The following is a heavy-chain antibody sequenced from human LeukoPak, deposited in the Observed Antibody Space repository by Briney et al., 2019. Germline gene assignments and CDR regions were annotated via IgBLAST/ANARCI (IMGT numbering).Heavy chain of an antibody. CDR1: GGSISSGGYY. V-gene: IGHV4-31*03. CDR3: AAMDTAMDYFDY. CDR2: IYYSGST. Sequence: PSEILSLTCTVSGGSISSGGYYWSWIRQHPGKGLEWIGYIYYSGSTYYNPSLKSRVTISVDTSKNQFSLKLSPVAAADTAVYYCAAMDTAMDYFDYWGQGTLVTVSS. D-gene: IGHD5-18*01. J-gene: IGHJ4*02.